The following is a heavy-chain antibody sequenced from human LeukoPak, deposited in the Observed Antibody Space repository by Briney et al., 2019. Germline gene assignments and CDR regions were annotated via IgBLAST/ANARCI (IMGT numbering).Heavy chain of an antibody. V-gene: IGHV3-11*01. CDR1: GFTFSDYY. CDR2: ISSSGSTI. CDR3: ARDLRGSGSYYYYGMDV. Sequence: GGSLRLSCVASGFTFSDYYMSWIRQAPGKGLEWVSYISSSGSTIYYADSVKGRFTISRDNAKNSLYLQMNSLRAEDTAVYYCARDLRGSGSYYYYGMDVWGQGTTVTVSS. J-gene: IGHJ6*02. D-gene: IGHD3-10*01.